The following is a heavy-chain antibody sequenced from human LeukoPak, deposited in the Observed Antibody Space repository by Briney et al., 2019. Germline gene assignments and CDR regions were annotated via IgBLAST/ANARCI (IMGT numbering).Heavy chain of an antibody. D-gene: IGHD1-14*01. CDR1: GFSLSTSGVG. Sequence: ESGPTLVKPTQTLTLTCTFSGFSLSTSGVGVGWIRQPPGKALEWLALIYWNDDKRYSPSLESRLTITKDTSKNQVVLTMTDTDPVDTATYYCAHRRVGICFDYWGQGTLVTVSS. V-gene: IGHV2-5*01. CDR3: AHRRVGICFDY. J-gene: IGHJ4*02. CDR2: IYWNDDK.